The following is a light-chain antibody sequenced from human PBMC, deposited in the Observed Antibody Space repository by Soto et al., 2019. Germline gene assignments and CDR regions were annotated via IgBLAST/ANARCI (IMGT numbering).Light chain of an antibody. Sequence: QSALTQPASVSGSPGQSITISCTGTSSDIGGYNYVSWYQHHPGKAPKLMIYDVMNRPSGVSNRFSGSKSGNTASLTISGLQAEDEADYYCSSYTRSSTLVFGGGTKLTVL. V-gene: IGLV2-14*03. J-gene: IGLJ3*02. CDR3: SSYTRSSTLV. CDR1: SSDIGGYNY. CDR2: DVM.